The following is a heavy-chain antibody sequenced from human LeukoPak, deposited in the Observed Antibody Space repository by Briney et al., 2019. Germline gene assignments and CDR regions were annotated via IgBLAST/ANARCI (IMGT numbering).Heavy chain of an antibody. CDR3: AKARGFCSGGSCYIPFDP. D-gene: IGHD2-15*01. CDR2: ISGSDGST. J-gene: IGHJ5*02. CDR1: GFTFSSYA. Sequence: PGGSLRLSCAASGFTFSSYAMSWVRQAPGKGLEWVSGISGSDGSTYYADSVKGRFTISRDYSKNTLYVQMNSLRAEDTAVYYCAKARGFCSGGSCYIPFDPWGQGTLVTVSS. V-gene: IGHV3-23*01.